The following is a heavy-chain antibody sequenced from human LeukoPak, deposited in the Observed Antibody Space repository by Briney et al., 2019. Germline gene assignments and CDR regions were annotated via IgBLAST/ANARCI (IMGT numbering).Heavy chain of an antibody. CDR1: GGSFSGYY. CDR2: INHSGST. CDR3: ARDGVEMALNY. J-gene: IGHJ4*02. V-gene: IGHV4-34*01. D-gene: IGHD5-24*01. Sequence: SETLSLTCVVYGGSFSGYYWSWIRQPPGKGLEWIGEINHSGSTNYNPSLKSRVTISVDMSKNQFSLKLSSVTAADTAVYYCARDGVEMALNYWGQGTLVTVSS.